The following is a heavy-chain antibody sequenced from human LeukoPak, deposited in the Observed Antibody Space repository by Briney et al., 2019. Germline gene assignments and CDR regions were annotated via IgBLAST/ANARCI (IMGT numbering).Heavy chain of an antibody. V-gene: IGHV3-23*01. Sequence: GGSLRLSCAASGFTFSSYAMRGVGPAPRRGLAGVSGVSGSGGSTYYEAALKGRFTISRDNAKNTLYLQMNSLRAEDTAVYYCAKDLNSFGFGELLSIRYYFDYWGQGTLVTVSS. CDR3: AKDLNSFGFGELLSIRYYFDY. CDR2: VSGSGGST. J-gene: IGHJ4*02. CDR1: GFTFSSYA. D-gene: IGHD3-10*01.